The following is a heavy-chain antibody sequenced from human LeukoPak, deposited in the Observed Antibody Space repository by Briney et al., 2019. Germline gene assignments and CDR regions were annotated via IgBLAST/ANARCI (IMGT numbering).Heavy chain of an antibody. J-gene: IGHJ4*02. Sequence: GGSLRLSCAASGFTFSSYEMNWVRQAPGKGLEWVSYISSSGSTIYYADSVKGRFTISRDNSKNTLYLQMNSLRVEDTAVYYCAKAMYSSSSGARGLVDYWGQGTLVTVSS. CDR1: GFTFSSYE. D-gene: IGHD6-6*01. CDR3: AKAMYSSSSGARGLVDY. CDR2: ISSSGSTI. V-gene: IGHV3-48*03.